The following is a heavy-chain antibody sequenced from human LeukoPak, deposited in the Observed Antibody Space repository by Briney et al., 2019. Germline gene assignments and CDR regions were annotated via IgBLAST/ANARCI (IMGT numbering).Heavy chain of an antibody. Sequence: SETLSLTCTVSGGSISRSSYYWGWIRQPPGKGLEWIGSIYYSGSTYYNPSLRSRVTISVDTSKNQFSLKLSSVTAADTAVYYCARRDAGYFDWLLAGGGGDYWGQGTLVTVSS. CDR2: IYYSGST. V-gene: IGHV4-39*01. CDR3: ARRDAGYFDWLLAGGGGDY. J-gene: IGHJ4*02. CDR1: GGSISRSSYY. D-gene: IGHD3-9*01.